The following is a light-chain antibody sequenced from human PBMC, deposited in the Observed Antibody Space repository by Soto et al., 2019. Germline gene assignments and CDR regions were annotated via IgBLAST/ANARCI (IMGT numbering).Light chain of an antibody. V-gene: IGLV1-51*01. J-gene: IGLJ1*01. CDR1: RSNIGNNF. CDR3: GTWDSSLNGDV. CDR2: DNY. Sequence: QSVLTQPPSVSAAPGQEVTISCSGSRSNIGNNFVSWYQQFPGTAPKLLIYDNYKRTSGITDRISGSKSGTSATLGITGLQAGDAADYYCGTWDSSLNGDVFGPGTQLTVL.